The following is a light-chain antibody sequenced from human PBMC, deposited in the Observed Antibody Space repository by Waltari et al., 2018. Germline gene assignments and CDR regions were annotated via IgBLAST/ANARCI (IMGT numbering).Light chain of an antibody. CDR2: ANI. J-gene: IGLJ1*01. CDR1: SSNIGAGYD. V-gene: IGLV1-40*01. CDR3: QSYDNRLSGSYV. Sequence: QSVLTQPPSVSGAPGQRVTIPCTGSSSNIGAGYDVHWYQQLPGTAPKLLSYANINRPSGVPDRFSGSKSGTSASLAITGLQAEDEADYYCQSYDNRLSGSYVFGIGTKVTVL.